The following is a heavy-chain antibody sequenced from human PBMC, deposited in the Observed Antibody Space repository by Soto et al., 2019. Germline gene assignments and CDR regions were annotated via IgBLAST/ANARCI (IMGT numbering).Heavy chain of an antibody. D-gene: IGHD5-12*01. CDR1: GFSFSTYA. CDR3: AKYPEDRVYDGSYFDY. CDR2: VSGSGGYT. V-gene: IGHV3-23*01. Sequence: EVQLLESGGGLIQPGGSLRLSCAASGFSFSTYAMSWVRRAPGKGLEWVSCVSGSGGYTYYADFVKGRFTISRDNSKKTLYLQMNSLTADDTAVYYCAKYPEDRVYDGSYFDYWGQGTLVTVSS. J-gene: IGHJ4*02.